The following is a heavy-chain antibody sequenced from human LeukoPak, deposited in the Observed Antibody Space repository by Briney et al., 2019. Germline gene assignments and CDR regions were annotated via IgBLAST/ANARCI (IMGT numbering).Heavy chain of an antibody. CDR1: GGTFSSYA. CDR2: IIPIIGTA. D-gene: IGHD3-3*01. V-gene: IGHV1-69*13. CDR3: ARHYDFWSGYSGWFDP. J-gene: IGHJ5*02. Sequence: ASVKVSCKASGGTFSSYAISWVRQAPGQGLEWMGGIIPIIGTANYAQKFQGRVTITADESTSTAYMELSSLRSEDAAVYYCARHYDFWSGYSGWFDPWGQGTLVTVSS.